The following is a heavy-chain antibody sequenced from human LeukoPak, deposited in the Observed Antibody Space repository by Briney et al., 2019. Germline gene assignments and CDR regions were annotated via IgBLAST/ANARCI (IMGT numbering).Heavy chain of an antibody. CDR1: GFSFSSYA. V-gene: IGHV3-23*01. CDR2: MSSSDDGR. Sequence: GGSLRLSCATSGFSFSSYAMSWVRQAPGKGLEWVSAMSSSDDGRYYADSVKGRFTISRDNSKNTLYLQMNTLRAEDTAVYYCVGYYLDHWGQGTLVTVSS. J-gene: IGHJ4*02. CDR3: VGYYLDH.